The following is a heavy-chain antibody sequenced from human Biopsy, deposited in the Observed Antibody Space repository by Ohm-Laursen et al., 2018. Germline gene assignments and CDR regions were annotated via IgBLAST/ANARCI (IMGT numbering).Heavy chain of an antibody. CDR3: ARHAPSYSGSYWRYFDL. CDR1: GGSISSYY. V-gene: IGHV4-59*08. J-gene: IGHJ2*01. Sequence: SDTLSLTCPVSGGSISSYYWSWIRQPPGKGLEWIGYIYYTGSTNYNPSHKSRVTISVDTSMNHLSLRRTSVTAADTAVYYCARHAPSYSGSYWRYFDLWGRGTLVTVSS. CDR2: IYYTGST. D-gene: IGHD1-26*01.